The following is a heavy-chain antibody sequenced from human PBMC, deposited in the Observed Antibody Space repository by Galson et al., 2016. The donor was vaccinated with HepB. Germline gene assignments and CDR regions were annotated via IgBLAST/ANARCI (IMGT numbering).Heavy chain of an antibody. CDR1: GFTFSGSA. V-gene: IGHV3-73*01. Sequence: SLRLSCAASGFTFSGSAMHWVRQASGKGLEWVGRIRSKTNSYATAYAASVKGRFTISRDDSENTAYLQMNSLKTEDTAVYYCTRRRDYGGNSVGDYWGQGTLVTVSS. CDR2: IRSKTNSYAT. CDR3: TRRRDYGGNSVGDY. D-gene: IGHD4-23*01. J-gene: IGHJ4*02.